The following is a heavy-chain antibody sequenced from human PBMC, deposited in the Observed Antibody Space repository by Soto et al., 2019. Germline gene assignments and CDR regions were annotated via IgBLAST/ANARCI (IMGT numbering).Heavy chain of an antibody. CDR3: ARAYGGYADY. CDR1: GGSISSYY. D-gene: IGHD5-12*01. Sequence: SETLSLTCTVSGGSISSYYWSWIRQPPGKGLEWIGYIYYSGSTNYNPSLKSRVTISVDTSKNQFSLKLSSVTAADTAVYYCARAYGGYADYWGQGDLVTFSS. V-gene: IGHV4-59*01. CDR2: IYYSGST. J-gene: IGHJ4*02.